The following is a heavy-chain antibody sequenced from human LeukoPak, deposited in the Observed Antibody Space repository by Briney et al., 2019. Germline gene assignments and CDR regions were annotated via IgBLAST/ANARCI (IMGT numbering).Heavy chain of an antibody. CDR2: INWNGGST. D-gene: IGHD3-3*01. Sequence: GGSLRLSCAASGFTFDDYGMSWVRQAPGKGLEWVSGINWNGGSTGYADSVKGRFTISRDNAKNSLYLQMNSLRAEDTALYYCTRDSGDFWSGYYRHWGQGTLVTVSS. V-gene: IGHV3-20*04. J-gene: IGHJ4*02. CDR3: TRDSGDFWSGYYRH. CDR1: GFTFDDYG.